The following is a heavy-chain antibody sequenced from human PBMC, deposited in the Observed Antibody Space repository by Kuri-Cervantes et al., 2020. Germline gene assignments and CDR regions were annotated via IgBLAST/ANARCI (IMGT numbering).Heavy chain of an antibody. J-gene: IGHJ6*02. V-gene: IGHV3-11*01. CDR3: ARDIELLWFGELGADHYYYYGMDV. CDR1: GFSFSDYY. D-gene: IGHD3-10*01. Sequence: GESLKISCAASGFSFSDYYMNWIRQAPGKGLEWVSYISGSGITIYYADSVKGRFTISRDNAKNSLYLQMNSLRAEDTAVYYCARDIELLWFGELGADHYYYYGMDVWGRGTTVTVSS. CDR2: ISGSGITI.